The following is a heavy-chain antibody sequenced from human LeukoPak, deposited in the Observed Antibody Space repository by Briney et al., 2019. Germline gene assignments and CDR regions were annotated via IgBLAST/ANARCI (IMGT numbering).Heavy chain of an antibody. CDR3: ARGYCTGGNCYSGFDP. CDR2: IYYSGSS. CDR1: GGSISSYY. D-gene: IGHD2-15*01. V-gene: IGHV4-59*01. Sequence: SETLSLTCTVSGGSISSYYWSWIRQPPGKGLEWIGDIYYSGSSTYNPSLKSRVTISVDTSKNQFSLKLSSVTAADTAVYCCARGYCTGGNCYSGFDPWGQGTLVTVSS. J-gene: IGHJ5*02.